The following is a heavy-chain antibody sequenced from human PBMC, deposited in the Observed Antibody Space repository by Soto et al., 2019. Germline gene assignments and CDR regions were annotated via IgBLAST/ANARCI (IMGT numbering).Heavy chain of an antibody. J-gene: IGHJ6*01. V-gene: IGHV5-10-1*01. Sequence: GESLKISCTGSGYKFTSYWISWVRQMPWKGLEWMGRIDPCDSYPSYSPSFQGHVTISADTSISTADLQWSSLKASDTAIYYCEGQRLELRGDYYYGMDLWGPGPRVTVSS. D-gene: IGHD1-7*01. CDR1: GYKFTSYW. CDR3: EGQRLELRGDYYYGMDL. CDR2: IDPCDSYP.